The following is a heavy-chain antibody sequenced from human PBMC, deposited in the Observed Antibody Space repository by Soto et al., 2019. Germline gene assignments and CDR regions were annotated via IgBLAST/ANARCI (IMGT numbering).Heavy chain of an antibody. CDR1: GESISSSNW. Sequence: PSETLSLTCAVSGESISSSNWWSWVRQPPGKGLEWIGEIYHSGNTKYNPSLKSRVTISVDKSKNQFSLKLSSVTAADTAVYYCARVFGITIFGVATGHYYYYGMDVWGQGTTVTVSS. V-gene: IGHV4-4*02. CDR2: IYHSGNT. D-gene: IGHD3-3*01. J-gene: IGHJ6*02. CDR3: ARVFGITIFGVATGHYYYYGMDV.